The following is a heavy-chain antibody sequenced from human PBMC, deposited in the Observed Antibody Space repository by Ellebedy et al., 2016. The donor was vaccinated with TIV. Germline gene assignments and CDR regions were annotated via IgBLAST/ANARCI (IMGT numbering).Heavy chain of an antibody. V-gene: IGHV1-69*13. CDR2: IIPIFGTA. D-gene: IGHD5-18*01. CDR1: GGTFSSYA. Sequence: AASVKVSCKASGGTFSSYAISWVRQVPGQGLEWMGGIIPIFGTANYAQKFQGRVTITADESTSTAYMELSSLRSEDAAVYYCARVSGYSYGQEAIGYYYGMDVWGQGTTVTVSS. CDR3: ARVSGYSYGQEAIGYYYGMDV. J-gene: IGHJ6*02.